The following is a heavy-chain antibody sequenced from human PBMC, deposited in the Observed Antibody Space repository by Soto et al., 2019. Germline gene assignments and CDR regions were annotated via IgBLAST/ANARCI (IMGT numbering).Heavy chain of an antibody. J-gene: IGHJ5*02. CDR3: ARASQYYDFWSGYYVFWFDP. V-gene: IGHV1-8*01. CDR1: GYTFTSYD. D-gene: IGHD3-3*01. Sequence: ASVKVSCKASGYTFTSYDINWVRQATGQGLEWMGWMNPNSGNTGYAQKFQGRVTMTRNTSISTAYMELSSLGSEDTAVYHCARASQYYDFWSGYYVFWFDPWGQGTPVTVSS. CDR2: MNPNSGNT.